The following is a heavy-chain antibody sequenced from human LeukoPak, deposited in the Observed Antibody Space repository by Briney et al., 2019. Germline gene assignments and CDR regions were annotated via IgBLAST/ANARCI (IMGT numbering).Heavy chain of an antibody. CDR2: INQDGSEK. J-gene: IGHJ6*03. CDR1: GFTFSTYW. V-gene: IGHV3-7*01. Sequence: GGSLRLSCAASGFTFSTYWMTWVRQAQGKGLEWVANINQDGSEKYYVDSVKGRFTISRDNAKNSLYLQMNSLRAEDTAVYYCARASRIPNYYYYYMDVWGKGTTVTISS. CDR3: ARASRIPNYYYYYMDV.